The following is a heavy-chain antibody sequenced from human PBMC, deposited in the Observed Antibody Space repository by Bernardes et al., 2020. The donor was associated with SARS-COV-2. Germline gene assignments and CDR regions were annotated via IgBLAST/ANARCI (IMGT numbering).Heavy chain of an antibody. D-gene: IGHD5-12*01. CDR3: AKSMGSVYGLESFDM. CDR1: GFSFSNFA. Sequence: GWSLRLSCAASGFSFSNFAMSWVRKAPGKGLEWVSLIPGNGGTTYYPDSMKGRFAISRDNTKNTVFLQMNSLRAEDTAVYYCAKSMGSVYGLESFDMWGKGTMVTVS. CDR2: IPGNGGTT. V-gene: IGHV3-23*01. J-gene: IGHJ3*02.